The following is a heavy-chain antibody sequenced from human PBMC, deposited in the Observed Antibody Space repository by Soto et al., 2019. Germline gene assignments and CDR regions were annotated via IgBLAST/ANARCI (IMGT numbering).Heavy chain of an antibody. D-gene: IGHD3-22*01. J-gene: IGHJ4*02. V-gene: IGHV1-2*02. CDR1: GYPFSAYY. CDR2: INPKSGGT. CDR3: ARVGTFSYETSCYSVY. Sequence: SVKVSCKTSGYPFSAYYMHWVRQAPGQGLEWMGWINPKSGGTLYAQKFQGRVTMTRDTSISTAYMELSRLRSDDTAVYYCARVGTFSYETSCYSVYWGKGPLVTVSS.